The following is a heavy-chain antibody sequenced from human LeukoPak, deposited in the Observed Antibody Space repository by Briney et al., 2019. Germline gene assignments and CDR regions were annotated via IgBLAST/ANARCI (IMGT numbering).Heavy chain of an antibody. Sequence: GGSLRLSCAASGFTVSSNYMSWVRQAAGKGLEGVSVIYSGGSTYYADSVKGRFTISRHNSKNTLYLQMNSLRAEDTALYYCARDLHYYVAMDVWGQGTTVTVSS. J-gene: IGHJ6*02. CDR2: IYSGGST. CDR3: ARDLHYYVAMDV. D-gene: IGHD3-10*02. CDR1: GFTVSSNY. V-gene: IGHV3-53*04.